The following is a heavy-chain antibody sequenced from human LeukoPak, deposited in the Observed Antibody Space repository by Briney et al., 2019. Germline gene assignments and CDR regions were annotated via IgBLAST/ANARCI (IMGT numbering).Heavy chain of an antibody. D-gene: IGHD3-10*01. CDR3: AKGEDYYGSGDV. V-gene: IGHV3-30*18. Sequence: GGSLRLSCAASGFTFSSYGMHWVRQAPGKGLEWVAVISYDGSNKYYADSVKGRFTISRDNSKNTLYLQMNSLRAEDTAVYYCAKGEDYYGSGDVWGKGTTVTVSS. J-gene: IGHJ6*04. CDR1: GFTFSSYG. CDR2: ISYDGSNK.